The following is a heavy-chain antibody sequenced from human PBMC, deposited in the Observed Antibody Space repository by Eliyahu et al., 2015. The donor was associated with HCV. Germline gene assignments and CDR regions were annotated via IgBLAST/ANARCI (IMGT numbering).Heavy chain of an antibody. CDR3: ARARVVVVAATPRRLYYYGMDV. V-gene: IGHV4-34*01. Sequence: QVQLQQWGAGLLKPSETLSLXCAVYGGSFXGXYWSWIRQPPGKGLEWIGEINHSGSTNYNPSLKSRVTISVDTSKNQFSLKLSSVTAADTAVYYCARARVVVVAATPRRLYYYGMDVWGQGTTVTVSS. CDR1: GGSFXGXY. J-gene: IGHJ6*02. CDR2: INHSGST. D-gene: IGHD2-15*01.